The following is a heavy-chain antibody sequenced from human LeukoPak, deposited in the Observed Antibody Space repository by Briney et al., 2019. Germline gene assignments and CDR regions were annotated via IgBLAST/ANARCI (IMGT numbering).Heavy chain of an antibody. CDR1: GGSMRSSSYY. D-gene: IGHD3-10*01. J-gene: IGHJ4*02. V-gene: IGHV4-39*07. Sequence: PSETLSLTCVVSGGSMRSSSYYWSWIRQPPGKGLEWIGEINHSGSTNYNPSLKSRVTISVDTSKNQFSLKLSSVTAADTAVYYCARLGYYGSGSNDYWGQGTLVTVSS. CDR3: ARLGYYGSGSNDY. CDR2: INHSGST.